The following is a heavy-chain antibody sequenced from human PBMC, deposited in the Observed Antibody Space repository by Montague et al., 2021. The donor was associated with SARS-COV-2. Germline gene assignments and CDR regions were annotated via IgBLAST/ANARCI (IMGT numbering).Heavy chain of an antibody. CDR1: RDSISSHNYF. CDR2: VDYSGLT. D-gene: IGHD3-16*01. Sequence: SETLSLTCTVSRDSISSHNYFWAWIRQPPGKGLEWIGSVDYSGLTFYNPSLESRVTISVDTSQKQFSLKVNSVTAADTAVYYCAKDVEALAWGTFDIWGQGTMVTVSS. CDR3: AKDVEALAWGTFDI. V-gene: IGHV4-39*07. J-gene: IGHJ3*02.